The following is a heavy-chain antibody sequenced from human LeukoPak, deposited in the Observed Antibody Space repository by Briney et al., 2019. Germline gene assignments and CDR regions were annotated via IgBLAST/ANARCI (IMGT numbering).Heavy chain of an antibody. CDR3: ARGDGSSSVNALDI. D-gene: IGHD6-6*01. CDR2: INPKNADT. J-gene: IGHJ3*02. Sequence: ASVRVSCKASGYTFTAYYIHWVRQAPGQGLEWMGWINPKNADTDYAQNFQGRVTMTRDTSISTVYMEQSRVISDDAAVYYCARGDGSSSVNALDIWGQGTMITVSS. CDR1: GYTFTAYY. V-gene: IGHV1-2*02.